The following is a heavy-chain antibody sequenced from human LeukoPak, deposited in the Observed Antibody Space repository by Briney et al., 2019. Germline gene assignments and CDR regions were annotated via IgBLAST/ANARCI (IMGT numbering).Heavy chain of an antibody. Sequence: GGSLRLSCAASGFTVSSNYMSWVRQAPGKGLEWVAVIYYDGSKKYYADSVKGRFTISRDNSKNTVHLEMSSLRVEDTAVYHCARSLGETTFDYWGQGTLVTVSP. CDR3: ARSLGETTFDY. CDR2: IYYDGSKK. J-gene: IGHJ4*02. V-gene: IGHV3-33*08. D-gene: IGHD3-16*01. CDR1: GFTVSSNY.